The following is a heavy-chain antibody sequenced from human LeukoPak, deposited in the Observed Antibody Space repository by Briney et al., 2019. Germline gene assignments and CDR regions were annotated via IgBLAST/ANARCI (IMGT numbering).Heavy chain of an antibody. V-gene: IGHV1-2*02. CDR3: ARGAGYSSSSWFDP. CDR2: INPNSGGT. J-gene: IGHJ5*02. D-gene: IGHD6-6*01. Sequence: ASVKVSCKASGYTFTSYGINWVRQAPGQGLEWMGWINPNSGGTNYAQKFQGRVTMTRDASISTAYMELSRLRSDDTAVYYCARGAGYSSSSWFDPWGQGTLVTVSS. CDR1: GYTFTSYG.